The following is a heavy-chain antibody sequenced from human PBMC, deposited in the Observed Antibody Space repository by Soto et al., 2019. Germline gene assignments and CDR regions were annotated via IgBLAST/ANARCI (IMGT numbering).Heavy chain of an antibody. Sequence: PSETLSLTCTVSGGSISSYYWSWIRQPPGKGLKWIGYIYYSGSTNYNPSLKSRVTISVDTSKNQFSLKLSSVTAADTAVYYCARKTLSARLSWFDPWGQGTLVTVS. J-gene: IGHJ5*02. D-gene: IGHD6-6*01. CDR2: IYYSGST. CDR3: ARKTLSARLSWFDP. V-gene: IGHV4-59*12. CDR1: GGSISSYY.